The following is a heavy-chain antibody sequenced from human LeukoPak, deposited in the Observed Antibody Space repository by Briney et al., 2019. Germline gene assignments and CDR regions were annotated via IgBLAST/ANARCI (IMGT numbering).Heavy chain of an antibody. CDR1: GYSFTSYW. CDR2: IYPGDSDT. J-gene: IGHJ3*02. D-gene: IGHD6-6*01. V-gene: IGHV5-51*01. CDR3: ARHSRPLDAFDI. Sequence: GESLMISCKGSGYSFTSYWIGWVRPLPGKGLGWMGIIYPGDSDTRYSPSFQGQVTISADKSISTAYLQWSSLKASDTAMYYCARHSRPLDAFDIWGQGTMVTVSS.